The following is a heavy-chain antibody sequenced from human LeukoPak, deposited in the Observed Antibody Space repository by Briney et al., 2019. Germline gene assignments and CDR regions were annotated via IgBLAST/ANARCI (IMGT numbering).Heavy chain of an antibody. D-gene: IGHD6-13*01. J-gene: IGHJ4*02. CDR1: GYTFINYD. CDR3: ARGPIAAAGDY. Sequence: GASVKVSCKGFGYTFINYDISWVRQAPGQGLEWMGWISAYNGDTNYTQRFQGRVTMTTDTSTTTAYMELRSLTSDDTAVYYCARGPIAAAGDYWGQGTLVAVSS. CDR2: ISAYNGDT. V-gene: IGHV1-18*01.